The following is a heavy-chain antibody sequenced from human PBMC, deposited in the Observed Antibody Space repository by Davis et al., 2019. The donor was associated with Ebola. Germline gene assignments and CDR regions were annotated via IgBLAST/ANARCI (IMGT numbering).Heavy chain of an antibody. V-gene: IGHV4-34*01. CDR3: ARGRVYDFWSGYYNYFDY. CDR2: INHSGST. J-gene: IGHJ4*02. Sequence: SETLSLTCAVYGGSFSGYYWSWIRQPPGKGLEWIGEINHSGSTNYNPSLKSRVTISVDTSKNQFSLKLSSVTAADTAVYYCARGRVYDFWSGYYNYFDYWGQGTLVTVSS. CDR1: GGSFSGYY. D-gene: IGHD3-3*01.